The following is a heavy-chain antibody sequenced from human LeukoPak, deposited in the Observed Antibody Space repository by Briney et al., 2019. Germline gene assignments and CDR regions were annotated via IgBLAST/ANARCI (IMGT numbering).Heavy chain of an antibody. CDR3: AKEASYCTNGVCYSRVFDT. V-gene: IGHV3-23*01. J-gene: IGHJ5*02. CDR2: ISGSGGST. CDR1: GFTFSSYA. D-gene: IGHD2-8*01. Sequence: GGSLRLSCAASGFTFSSYAMSWVRQAPGKGLEWVSAISGSGGSTFYADSVKGRFTMSRDNSKNTLYLQMNSLRAEDTAVYYCAKEASYCTNGVCYSRVFDTWGQGTLVTVSS.